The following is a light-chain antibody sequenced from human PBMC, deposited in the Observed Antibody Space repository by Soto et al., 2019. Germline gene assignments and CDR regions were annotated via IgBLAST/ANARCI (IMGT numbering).Light chain of an antibody. Sequence: DIQMTQSPSSVSAYVGDRVTITCRASQGISSWLAWYQQKPGKAPNLLIYGASNLQSGVPSRFSGSASGTDFTLTISSLQSEDSATYYCQQANSSPLTCGGGTKVEIK. V-gene: IGKV1D-12*01. CDR2: GAS. CDR3: QQANSSPLT. J-gene: IGKJ4*01. CDR1: QGISSW.